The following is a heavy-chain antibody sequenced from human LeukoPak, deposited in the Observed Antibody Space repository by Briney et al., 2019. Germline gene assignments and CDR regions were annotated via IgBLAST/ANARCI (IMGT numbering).Heavy chain of an antibody. Sequence: QPGGSLRLSCAVSGLTFSSYAMSWVRQAPGKGLEWVSGIRASGGGPTYADSVKGRFTISRDNSKNTLYLQMDSLRADDTAVYYCALELTAFDFWGQGTLATVSS. CDR3: ALELTAFDF. CDR1: GLTFSSYA. D-gene: IGHD1-7*01. J-gene: IGHJ4*02. CDR2: IRASGGGP. V-gene: IGHV3-23*01.